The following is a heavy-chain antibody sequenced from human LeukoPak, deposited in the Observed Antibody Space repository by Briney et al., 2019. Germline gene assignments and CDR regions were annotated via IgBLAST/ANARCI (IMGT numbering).Heavy chain of an antibody. J-gene: IGHJ4*02. CDR3: ARSHSYGGNHFDY. V-gene: IGHV1-2*02. D-gene: IGHD4-23*01. Sequence: ASVRVSCKASGYTFTGYYVHWVRQAPGQGLEWMGWINPNSGGTNYAQKFQGRVTMTRDTSISTAYMELRSLRSDDTAVYYCARSHSYGGNHFDYWGQGTLVTVSS. CDR2: INPNSGGT. CDR1: GYTFTGYY.